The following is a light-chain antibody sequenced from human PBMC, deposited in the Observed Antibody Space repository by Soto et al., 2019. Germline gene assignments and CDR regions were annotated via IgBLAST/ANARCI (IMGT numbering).Light chain of an antibody. Sequence: QSALTQPRSVSGSPGQSVTISCTGTSSDVSAYNYVSWYQQHPDKAPKLMIYDVSKRPSGVPDRFSGSKSGNTASLTISGLQAEDEADYYCCSYAGSATYVVFGGGTKLTVL. CDR1: SSDVSAYNY. CDR2: DVS. V-gene: IGLV2-11*01. CDR3: CSYAGSATYVV. J-gene: IGLJ2*01.